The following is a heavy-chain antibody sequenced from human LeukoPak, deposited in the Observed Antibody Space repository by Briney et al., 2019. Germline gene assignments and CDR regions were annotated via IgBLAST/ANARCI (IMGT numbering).Heavy chain of an antibody. J-gene: IGHJ5*02. Sequence: GGSLRLSCAASGFTFSSYAMGWVRQTPGKGLEWVSCISSSGVNTYYADSVEGRFTISRDNSKNTLYLQMNSLRTEDTALYYCATMRGFPNWFGPRGQGALVTVSS. CDR2: ISSSGVNT. V-gene: IGHV3-23*01. CDR3: ATMRGFPNWFGP. CDR1: GFTFSSYA.